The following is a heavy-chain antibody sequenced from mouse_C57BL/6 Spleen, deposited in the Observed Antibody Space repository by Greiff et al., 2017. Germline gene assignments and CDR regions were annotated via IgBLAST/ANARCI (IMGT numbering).Heavy chain of an antibody. V-gene: IGHV1-62-2*01. J-gene: IGHJ4*01. CDR2: FYPGSGSI. D-gene: IGHD2-4*01. CDR1: GYTFTEYT. Sequence: QVQLQQSGAELVKPGASVKLSCKASGYTFTEYTIHWVKQRSGQGLEWIGWFYPGSGSIKYNEKFKERATLTGDKSSRTVYMELSRFTSEDSAVYFCARHEEGLRRDYAMDYWGQGTSVTVSS. CDR3: ARHEEGLRRDYAMDY.